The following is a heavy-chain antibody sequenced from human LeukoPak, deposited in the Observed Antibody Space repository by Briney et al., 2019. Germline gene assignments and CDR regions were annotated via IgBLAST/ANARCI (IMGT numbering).Heavy chain of an antibody. V-gene: IGHV3-48*03. D-gene: IGHD3-9*01. CDR1: GFTFSSYE. J-gene: IGHJ4*02. CDR3: TRAPDYDILTGYYNEGPIDY. Sequence: GGSLRLSCAASGFTFSSYEMNWVRQAPGKGLEWVSYISSSGSTIYYADSVKGRFTISRDNAKNSLYLQMNSLKTEDTAVYYCTRAPDYDILTGYYNEGPIDYWGQGTLVTVSS. CDR2: ISSSGSTI.